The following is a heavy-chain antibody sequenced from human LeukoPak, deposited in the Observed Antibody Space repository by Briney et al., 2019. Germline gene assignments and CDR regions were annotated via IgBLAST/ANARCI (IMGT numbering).Heavy chain of an antibody. CDR3: QKPAYDILTGYYNGLGRGAYFDY. V-gene: IGHV5-51*01. CDR1: AYSFTSYW. D-gene: IGHD3-9*01. Sequence: GESLKISCKGSAYSFTSYWTRWVSQLPGNGLECMGLIYPGDSATGYSPSFPCQFTVSSEKCISTAYLQWSSLKASYTVFFFRQKPAYDILTGYYNGLGRGAYFDYWGQGTLVTVSS. J-gene: IGHJ4*02. CDR2: IYPGDSAT.